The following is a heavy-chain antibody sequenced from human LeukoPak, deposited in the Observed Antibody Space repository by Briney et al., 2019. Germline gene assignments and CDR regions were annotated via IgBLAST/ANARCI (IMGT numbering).Heavy chain of an antibody. CDR3: ARAGVGGPPSDY. J-gene: IGHJ4*02. D-gene: IGHD3-10*01. CDR2: IIPILGIA. Sequence: SVKVSCKASGYTFTSYGISWVRQAPGQGLEWMGRIIPILGIANYAQKFQGRVTITADKSTSTAYMELSSLRSEDTAVYYCARAGVGGPPSDYWGQGTLVTVSS. CDR1: GYTFTSYG. V-gene: IGHV1-69*04.